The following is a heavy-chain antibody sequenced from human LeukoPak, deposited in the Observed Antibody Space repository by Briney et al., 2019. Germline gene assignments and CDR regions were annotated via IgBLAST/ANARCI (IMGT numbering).Heavy chain of an antibody. V-gene: IGHV3-30*18. CDR1: GFIFSSYG. Sequence: GGSLRLSCVASGFIFSSYGINWVRQAPGKGLEWVAVISYDGTDKYYTDSVKGRFTISRDRSTNTVSLEMYSLRPEDTAVYYCAKSLSGWWTPGLDYLGQGTLVTVSS. CDR2: ISYDGTDK. D-gene: IGHD6-13*01. J-gene: IGHJ4*02. CDR3: AKSLSGWWTPGLDY.